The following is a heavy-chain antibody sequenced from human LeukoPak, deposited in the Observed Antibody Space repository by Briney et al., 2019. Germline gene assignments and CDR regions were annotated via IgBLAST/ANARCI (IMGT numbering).Heavy chain of an antibody. J-gene: IGHJ4*02. CDR2: ISAYNGNT. Sequence: ASVKVSCKASRYTFTSYGIRWVRQAPGQGLEWMGLISAYNGNTNYAQKLQGRVTMTTDTSTSTAYMELRSLRSDDTAVYYCARDLSLAVAGPVDYWGQGTLVTVSS. V-gene: IGHV1-18*01. CDR1: RYTFTSYG. D-gene: IGHD6-19*01. CDR3: ARDLSLAVAGPVDY.